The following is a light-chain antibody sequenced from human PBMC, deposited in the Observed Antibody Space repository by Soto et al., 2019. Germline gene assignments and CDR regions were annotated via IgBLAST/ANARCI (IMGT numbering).Light chain of an antibody. V-gene: IGKV1-5*01. CDR1: QSIRSW. CDR3: QQYGSSGT. Sequence: DIQMTQSPSTLSASVGDRVTITCRASQSIRSWLAWYQQKPGKAPKLLIYAASSLQSGVPSRFSGSGSGTDFTLTISRLEPEDFAVYYCQQYGSSGTFGQGTKVDIK. CDR2: AAS. J-gene: IGKJ1*01.